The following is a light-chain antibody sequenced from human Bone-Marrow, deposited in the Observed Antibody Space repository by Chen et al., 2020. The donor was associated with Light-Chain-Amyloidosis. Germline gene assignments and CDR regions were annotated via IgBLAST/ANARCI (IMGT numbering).Light chain of an antibody. CDR3: SSYTSSSTWV. J-gene: IGLJ3*02. CDR2: EVS. CDR1: SSDVGSYNR. Sequence: QSALTQPPSVSGSPGQSVTISCTGTSSDVGSYNRVSWYQQPPGTAPKLMIYEVSNRPSGVPHRFSGSKSGNTASLTISGLQAEDEADYYCSSYTSSSTWVFGGGTKLTVL. V-gene: IGLV2-18*02.